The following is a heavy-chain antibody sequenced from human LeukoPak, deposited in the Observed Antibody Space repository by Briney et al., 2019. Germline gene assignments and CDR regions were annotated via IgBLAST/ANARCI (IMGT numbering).Heavy chain of an antibody. CDR2: INPNSGDT. V-gene: IGHV1-2*02. Sequence: ASVKVSCKASGYTFTGYYMHWVRQAPGQGLEWMGWINPNSGDTNYAQKFQGRVTMTRDTSISTAYMDLSRLKSDDTAVYFCARDAISRGMIDYWGQGTPVTVSS. CDR3: ARDAISRGMIDY. CDR1: GYTFTGYY. D-gene: IGHD3-10*01. J-gene: IGHJ4*02.